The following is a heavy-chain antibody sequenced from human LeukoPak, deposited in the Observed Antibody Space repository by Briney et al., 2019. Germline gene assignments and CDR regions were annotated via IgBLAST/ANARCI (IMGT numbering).Heavy chain of an antibody. J-gene: IGHJ4*02. D-gene: IGHD1-1*01. CDR1: GYTFTKFG. CDR3: ARDIATVQHQD. V-gene: IGHV1-18*01. Sequence: ASVKVSCKTSGYTFTKFGMSWVRQAPGQGLEWMGWISGYNGKTNYVEKFRGRVAMTADTSTSTVYMELRNLRSDDTAVYYCARDIATVQHQDWGQGTLVTVSS. CDR2: ISGYNGKT.